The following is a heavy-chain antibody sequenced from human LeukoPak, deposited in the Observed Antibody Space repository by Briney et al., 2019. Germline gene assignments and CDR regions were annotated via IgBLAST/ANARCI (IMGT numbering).Heavy chain of an antibody. CDR2: IGIRGDT. J-gene: IGHJ4*02. Sequence: GGSLRLSCAASGFNFIDYDMHWVRQVIGKGLEWVSTIGIRGDTHYSGSVKGRFTISRENAESSLYLQMNSLRAEDTAVYYCAGGGIQVSGIDEFDYWGQGTLVTVSS. V-gene: IGHV3-13*01. D-gene: IGHD6-19*01. CDR3: AGGGIQVSGIDEFDY. CDR1: GFNFIDYD.